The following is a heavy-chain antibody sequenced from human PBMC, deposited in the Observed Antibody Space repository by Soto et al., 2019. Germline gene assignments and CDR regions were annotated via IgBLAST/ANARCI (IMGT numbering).Heavy chain of an antibody. J-gene: IGHJ4*02. CDR2: IWYDGSNK. CDR3: ARDCSCYSRPAYFDY. CDR1: GFTFSSYG. D-gene: IGHD2-15*01. Sequence: QVQLVESGGGVVQPGRSLRLSCAASGFTFSSYGMHWVRQAPGKGLEWVAVIWYDGSNKYYADSVKGRFTISRDNSKNTLYLQMNSLRAEDTAVYYSARDCSCYSRPAYFDYWGQGTLVTVSS. V-gene: IGHV3-33*01.